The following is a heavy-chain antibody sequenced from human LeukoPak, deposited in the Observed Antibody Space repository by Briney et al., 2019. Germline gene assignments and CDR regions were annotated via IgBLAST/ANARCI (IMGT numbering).Heavy chain of an antibody. CDR1: AFTLSSYS. Sequence: PGGSLRLSCAASAFTLSSYSMNWVRQAPGKGLEWVSAISGSGGSTYYADSVKGRFTISRDNSKNTLYLQMNSLRPEDTAVYFCTKAGVGTSFLIDYWGQGTLVTVSS. V-gene: IGHV3-23*01. CDR2: ISGSGGST. D-gene: IGHD5-12*01. CDR3: TKAGVGTSFLIDY. J-gene: IGHJ4*02.